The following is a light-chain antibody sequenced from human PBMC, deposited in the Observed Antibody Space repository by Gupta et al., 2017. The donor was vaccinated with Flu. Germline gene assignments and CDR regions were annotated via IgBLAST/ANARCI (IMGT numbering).Light chain of an antibody. J-gene: IGKJ1*01. CDR1: QNVINSY. CDR2: GAS. Sequence: ENVLTQSPGTLSLSPGEIATLSCRASQNVINSYLGWYQQRPGQAPRLLIYGASYRATGSSDRFSGSGAGRDFTLTSSRPQNEDFAMYYMQHYGSSPTFGQGTKVEIK. V-gene: IGKV3-20*01. CDR3: QHYGSSPT.